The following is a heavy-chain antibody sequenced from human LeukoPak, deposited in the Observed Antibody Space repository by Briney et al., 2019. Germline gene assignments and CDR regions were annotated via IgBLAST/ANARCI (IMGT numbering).Heavy chain of an antibody. CDR1: GGSFSGYY. D-gene: IGHD3-10*01. V-gene: IGHV4-34*01. Sequence: PSETLSLTCAVYGGSFSGYYWSWIRQPPGKGLEWIGEINHSGSTNYNPSLKSRVTISVDTSKNQFSLKLSSVTAADTAVYYCARDRPPWFGELLPSYYYYYMDVWGKGTTVTISS. CDR2: INHSGST. CDR3: ARDRPPWFGELLPSYYYYYMDV. J-gene: IGHJ6*03.